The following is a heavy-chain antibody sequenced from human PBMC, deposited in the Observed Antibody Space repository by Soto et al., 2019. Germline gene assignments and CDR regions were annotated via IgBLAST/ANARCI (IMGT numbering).Heavy chain of an antibody. D-gene: IGHD3-16*01. J-gene: IGHJ6*02. V-gene: IGHV3-23*01. CDR2: ISGSGGST. Sequence: GGSLRLSCVVSEFTFSSYAMSWVRQAPGKGLEWVSAISGSGGSTYYADSVKGRFTISRDNSKNTLYLQMNSLRVGDTAVYYCARGGDRFDGMDVWGQGTTVTVSS. CDR3: ARGGDRFDGMDV. CDR1: EFTFSSYA.